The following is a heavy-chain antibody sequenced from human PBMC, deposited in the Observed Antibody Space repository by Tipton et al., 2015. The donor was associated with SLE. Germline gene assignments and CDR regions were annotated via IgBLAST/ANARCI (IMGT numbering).Heavy chain of an antibody. CDR1: GYRFSDFW. D-gene: IGHD1-1*01. Sequence: QLVQSGAELKKQVESLRISCKASGYRFSDFWIAWVRQMPVKGLEWMVMMYPDDSDTRYSPSFQGQVTISADTSMGTAYLQWSSLKASDNAMYYCARGRANWKQSPGAFDIWGQGTQVTVSS. J-gene: IGHJ3*02. CDR2: MYPDDSDT. CDR3: ARGRANWKQSPGAFDI. V-gene: IGHV5-51*01.